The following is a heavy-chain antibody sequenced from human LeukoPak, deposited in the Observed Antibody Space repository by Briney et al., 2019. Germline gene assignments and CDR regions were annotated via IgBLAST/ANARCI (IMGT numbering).Heavy chain of an antibody. Sequence: SETLSLTCAVSGGSISSSNWWSWVRQPPGKGLEWIGEIYHSGSTNYNPSLKSRVTISVDTSKNQFSLKLSSVTAADTAVYYCARLYAVLLWFGELFDIDAFDIWGQGTMVTVSS. D-gene: IGHD3-10*01. CDR2: IYHSGST. CDR3: ARLYAVLLWFGELFDIDAFDI. CDR1: GGSISSSNW. V-gene: IGHV4-4*02. J-gene: IGHJ3*02.